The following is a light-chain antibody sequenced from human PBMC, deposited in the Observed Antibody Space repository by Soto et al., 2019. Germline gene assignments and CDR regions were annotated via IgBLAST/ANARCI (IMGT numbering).Light chain of an antibody. V-gene: IGKV1-5*01. CDR3: QQYDSYSPLT. Sequence: DIQMTQSPSTLSASVGDRVTMTCRASQSISKWLAWYQQKPGTAPKLLIYDASNLESGVPSRFSGSGSGTEFTLPIRSLQPDECATYYCQQYDSYSPLTFGGGTKGDIK. CDR2: DAS. J-gene: IGKJ4*01. CDR1: QSISKW.